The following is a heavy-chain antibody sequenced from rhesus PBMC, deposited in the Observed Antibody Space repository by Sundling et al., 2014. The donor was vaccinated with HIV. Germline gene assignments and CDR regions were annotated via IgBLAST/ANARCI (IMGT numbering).Heavy chain of an antibody. D-gene: IGHD3-28*01. CDR3: ARVPVWYYYDSSYSFDV. CDR1: GFSLSTSGMG. J-gene: IGHJ5-1*01. CDR2: LYWNDSK. V-gene: IGHV2S1*01. Sequence: QVTLKESGPALVKPTQTLTLTCTFSGFSLSTSGMGVGWIRQPPGKALEWLSSLYWNDSKFYSTSLSSRLTISKDTAKNQVVLTMTNVDPVDTATYYCARVPVWYYYDSSYSFDVWGPGVPVTVSS.